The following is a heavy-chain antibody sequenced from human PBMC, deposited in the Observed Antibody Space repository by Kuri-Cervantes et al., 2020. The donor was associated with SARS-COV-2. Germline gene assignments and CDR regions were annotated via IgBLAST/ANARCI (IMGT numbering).Heavy chain of an antibody. CDR3: TTDPVVMADAADAFDI. CDR1: GFTFSNAW. V-gene: IGHV3-15*07. J-gene: IGHJ3*02. D-gene: IGHD3-22*01. Sequence: GESLKISCAASGFTFSNAWMNWVRQAPGKGLEWVGRIKSKTDGGTTDYAAPVKGRFTISRDDSKNTLYLQMNSLKTEGTAVYYCTTDPVVMADAADAFDIWGQGTMVTVSS. CDR2: IKSKTDGGTT.